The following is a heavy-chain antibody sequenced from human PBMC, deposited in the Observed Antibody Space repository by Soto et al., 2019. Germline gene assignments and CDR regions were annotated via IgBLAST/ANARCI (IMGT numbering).Heavy chain of an antibody. D-gene: IGHD5-18*01. CDR1: GFSFSNYW. CDR3: AKRLGNTYGLFH. V-gene: IGHV3-74*01. J-gene: IGHJ4*02. CDR2: IKTDGSST. Sequence: EVQLVESGGGLVQPGGSLRLSCAASGFSFSNYWIHWVRQAPGKGLVLVSRIKTDGSSTEYAASVKGRFTISRDNAKNTLYLQMNSLTAQDTDVYYCAKRLGNTYGLFHWGQGTLVTVSS.